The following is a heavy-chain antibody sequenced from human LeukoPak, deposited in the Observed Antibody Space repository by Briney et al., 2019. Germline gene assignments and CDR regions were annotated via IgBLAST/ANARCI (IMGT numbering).Heavy chain of an antibody. CDR1: GGSISSISYY. CDR3: ARHYRCSTTSCYIVDNWFDP. CDR2: IYYSGST. J-gene: IGHJ5*02. D-gene: IGHD2-2*02. Sequence: TVSGGSISSISYYWGWIRQPPGKRLEWIGSIYYSGSTYYNPSLKSRVTISVDTSKNQFSLKLSSVTAADTAVYYCARHYRCSTTSCYIVDNWFDPWGQGTLVTVSS. V-gene: IGHV4-39*01.